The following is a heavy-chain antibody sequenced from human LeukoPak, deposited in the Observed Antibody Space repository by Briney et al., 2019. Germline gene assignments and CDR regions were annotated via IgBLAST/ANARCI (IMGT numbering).Heavy chain of an antibody. CDR3: AREGYGSGRRLGMDV. D-gene: IGHD3-10*01. V-gene: IGHV1-46*01. CDR2: INPSGGST. J-gene: IGHJ6*02. Sequence: ASVKVSFKASGYTFINYYMHWVRQAPGQGLEWMGIINPSGGSTTYAQKIQGRVTLTRDTSTSTVYMELSSLRSEDTSVYYCAREGYGSGRRLGMDVWGQGTTVTVSS. CDR1: GYTFINYY.